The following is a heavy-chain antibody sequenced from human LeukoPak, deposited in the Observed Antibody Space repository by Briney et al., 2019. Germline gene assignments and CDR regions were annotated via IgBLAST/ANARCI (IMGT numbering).Heavy chain of an antibody. J-gene: IGHJ6*03. CDR2: IYYSGST. Sequence: SETLSLTCTVSGGSISSSSYYWGWLRQPPGKGLEWIGSIYYSGSTYYNPSLKSRFTISVDTSKNQFSLKLSSVTAADTAVYYCASPYYDFWSGHQNFYYYYMDVWGKGTTVTVSS. V-gene: IGHV4-39*01. D-gene: IGHD3-3*01. CDR3: ASPYYDFWSGHQNFYYYYMDV. CDR1: GGSISSSSYY.